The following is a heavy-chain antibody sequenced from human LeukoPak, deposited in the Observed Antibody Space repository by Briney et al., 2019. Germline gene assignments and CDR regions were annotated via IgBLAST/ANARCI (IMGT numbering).Heavy chain of an antibody. CDR2: IYYSGST. J-gene: IGHJ4*02. CDR1: GGSISSYY. CDR3: ASSATGYSSGWDFDY. D-gene: IGHD6-19*01. V-gene: IGHV4-59*13. Sequence: SETLSLTCTVSGGSISSYYWSWIRQPPGKGLEWIGYIYYSGSTNYNPSLKSRVPISVDTSKNQFPLKLSSVTAADTAVYYCASSATGYSSGWDFDYWGQGTLVTVSS.